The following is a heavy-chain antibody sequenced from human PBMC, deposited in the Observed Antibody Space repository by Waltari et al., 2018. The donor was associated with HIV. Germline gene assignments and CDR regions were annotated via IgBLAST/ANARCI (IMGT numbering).Heavy chain of an antibody. V-gene: IGHV4-39*07. D-gene: IGHD5-12*01. CDR2: IYYSGST. CDR3: ARDRLSGGRSYYYYGMDV. J-gene: IGHJ6*02. Sequence: QLQLQESGPGLVKPSETLSLTCTVSGGSISSSSYYWGWIRQPPGKGLEWIGSIYYSGSTDNTTSLKSRVTISVDTSKNQFTLKLSSVTAADTAVYYCARDRLSGGRSYYYYGMDVWGQGTTVTVSS. CDR1: GGSISSSSYY.